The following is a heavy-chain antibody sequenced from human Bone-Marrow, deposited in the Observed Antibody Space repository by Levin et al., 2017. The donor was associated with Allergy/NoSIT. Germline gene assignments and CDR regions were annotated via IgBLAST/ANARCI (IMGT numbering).Heavy chain of an antibody. J-gene: IGHJ5*02. CDR3: ARAGSSALHVWFDP. CDR1: GGSMSSYY. Sequence: SETLSLTCTVSGGSMSSYYWSWIRQPPGKGLEWIGYIYYSGSTNNNPSLKSRVTISVDTSKNQFSLKLSSVTAADTAVYYCARAGSSALHVWFDPWGQGTLVTVSS. V-gene: IGHV4-59*01. D-gene: IGHD2-2*01. CDR2: IYYSGST.